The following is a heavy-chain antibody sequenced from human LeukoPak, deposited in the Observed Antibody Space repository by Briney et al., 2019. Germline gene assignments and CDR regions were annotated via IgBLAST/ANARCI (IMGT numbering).Heavy chain of an antibody. CDR1: GFTFSSFT. CDR2: ISSGSGYI. J-gene: IGHJ4*02. Sequence: PGGSLRLSCAASGFTFSSFTMHWVRQAPGKGLEWVSSISSGSGYIYYADSVKGRFTISRDNAKNSLYLQMNSLRAEDTAVYYCARDLYSGYGRFDYWGQGTLVTVSS. V-gene: IGHV3-21*01. D-gene: IGHD5-12*01. CDR3: ARDLYSGYGRFDY.